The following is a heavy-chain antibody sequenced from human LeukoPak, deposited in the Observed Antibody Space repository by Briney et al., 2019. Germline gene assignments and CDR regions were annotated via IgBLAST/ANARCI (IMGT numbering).Heavy chain of an antibody. CDR3: ARDLDFDY. Sequence: GGSLRLSCAASGFTFSSYGMHRVRQAPGKGLEWVAVIWYDGSNKHYADSVKGRFTISRDNSKNTLYLQMNSLRAEDTAVYYCARDLDFDYWGQGTLVTVSS. J-gene: IGHJ4*02. CDR2: IWYDGSNK. V-gene: IGHV3-33*01. CDR1: GFTFSSYG.